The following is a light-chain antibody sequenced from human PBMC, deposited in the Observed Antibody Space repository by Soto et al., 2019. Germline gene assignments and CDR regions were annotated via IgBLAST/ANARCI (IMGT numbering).Light chain of an antibody. V-gene: IGLV2-14*03. CDR1: SSDIGAYDH. Sequence: QSVLTQPASVSVSPGQSITISCTGTSSDIGAYDHVSWYQHHPGKAPKLIIYDVSNRPSGVSNRFSGSKSGNTASLTISGLQAEDEADYHCASYTTSTMLVFGGGTKLTVL. CDR2: DVS. J-gene: IGLJ2*01. CDR3: ASYTTSTMLV.